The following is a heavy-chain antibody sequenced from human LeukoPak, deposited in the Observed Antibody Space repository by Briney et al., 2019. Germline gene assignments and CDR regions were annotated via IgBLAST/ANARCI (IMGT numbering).Heavy chain of an antibody. J-gene: IGHJ4*02. CDR1: GGAITSGGYY. D-gene: IGHD3-22*01. CDR2: IYYSGST. CDR3: ARLYDSSGYYSHYFDY. Sequence: TLSLTCTVSGGAITSGGYYWSWLRQHPGKGLEWIGYIYYSGSTYYNPSLKSRVTISVDTSKNHFSLKLSSVTAADTAVYYCARLYDSSGYYSHYFDYWGQGTLVTVSS. V-gene: IGHV4-31*03.